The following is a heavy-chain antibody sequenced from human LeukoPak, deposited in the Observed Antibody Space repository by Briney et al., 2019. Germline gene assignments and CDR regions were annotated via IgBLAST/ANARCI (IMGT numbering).Heavy chain of an antibody. V-gene: IGHV3-9*01. J-gene: IGHJ4*02. CDR2: ISWDSGSI. D-gene: IGHD6-13*01. CDR3: ARGYSSSWPPDY. CDR1: GFTFSSHG. Sequence: GGSLRLSCAASGFTFSSHGMHWVRQAPGKGLEWVSGISWDSGSIGYADSVKGRFTISRDNAKNSLYLQMNSLRAEDTALYYCARGYSSSWPPDYWGQGTLVTVSS.